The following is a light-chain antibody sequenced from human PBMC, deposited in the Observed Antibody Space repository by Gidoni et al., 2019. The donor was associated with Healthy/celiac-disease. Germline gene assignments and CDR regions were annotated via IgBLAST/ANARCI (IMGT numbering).Light chain of an antibody. Sequence: DIQMTQSTSSLSAAVGARVTITCRASQSISSYLNWYQQKPGKAPKLLISAASSLQSGVPSRFSGSGSGTDFTLTIRSLQPEDFATYYCQQSYSTPRTCGQGTKVEIK. CDR3: QQSYSTPRT. V-gene: IGKV1-39*01. CDR1: QSISSY. J-gene: IGKJ1*01. CDR2: AAS.